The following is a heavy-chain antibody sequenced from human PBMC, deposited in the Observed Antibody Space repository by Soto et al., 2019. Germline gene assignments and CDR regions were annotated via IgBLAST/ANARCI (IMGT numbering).Heavy chain of an antibody. CDR1: GGSFSSYY. CDR2: INHSGST. V-gene: IGHV4-34*01. J-gene: IGHJ5*02. CDR3: ARDLLYYDFWSGYYLRWFDP. D-gene: IGHD3-3*01. Sequence: SETLSLTCAVYGGSFSSYYWSWIRQPPGKGLEWIGEINHSGSTNYNPSLESRLTISVDTSKNQSSLKLSSVTAADTAVYYCARDLLYYDFWSGYYLRWFDPWGQGTLVTVSS.